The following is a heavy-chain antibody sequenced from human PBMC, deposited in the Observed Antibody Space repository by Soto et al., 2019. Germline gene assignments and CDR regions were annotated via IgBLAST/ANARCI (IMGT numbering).Heavy chain of an antibody. J-gene: IGHJ4*02. V-gene: IGHV1-18*01. D-gene: IGHD6-13*01. Sequence: ASVKVSCKASGYTFTSYGISCVRQAPGQGLEWMGWISAYNGNTNYAQKLQGRVTMTTDTSTSTAYMELRSLRAEDTAVYYCAKSQDSSSWSIFDWVFDYWGQGTLVTVSS. CDR1: GYTFTSYG. CDR2: ISAYNGNT. CDR3: AKSQDSSSWSIFDWVFDY.